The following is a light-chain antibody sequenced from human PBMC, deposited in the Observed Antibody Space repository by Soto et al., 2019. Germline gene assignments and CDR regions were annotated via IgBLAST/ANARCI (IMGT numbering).Light chain of an antibody. V-gene: IGKV1-39*01. J-gene: IGKJ2*01. Sequence: DIQMTQSPSSLSASVGDRVTITCRASQSIRNYLNWYQQKPGKAPKLLIYAASSLQSGVPSRCSGSGAATDFTLTFSSLQPEDFATYYCQQSYSAPYTFGQGTKLEIK. CDR2: AAS. CDR3: QQSYSAPYT. CDR1: QSIRNY.